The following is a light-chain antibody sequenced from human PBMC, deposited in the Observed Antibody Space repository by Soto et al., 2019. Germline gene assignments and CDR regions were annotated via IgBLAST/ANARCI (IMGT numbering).Light chain of an antibody. Sequence: DIQMTQSPSSLSASVGDRVTITCRASQGISNYLAWYQQKPGKVPKLLIYAASTLQSGVPSRFSGSGSGTDFTLTISRLEPEDFAVYYCQHYSSSPPAITFGQGTRLEIK. J-gene: IGKJ5*01. CDR3: QHYSSSPPAIT. V-gene: IGKV1-27*01. CDR2: AAS. CDR1: QGISNY.